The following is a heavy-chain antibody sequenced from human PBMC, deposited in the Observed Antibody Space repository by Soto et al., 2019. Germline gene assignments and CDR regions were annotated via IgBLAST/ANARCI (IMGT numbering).Heavy chain of an antibody. CDR3: AKDSTPADTAMDWYYFDY. Sequence: GGSLRLSCAASGFTFDDYTMHWVRQAPGKGLEWVSLISWDGGSTYYADSVKGRFTISRKHSKNSLYLQMNSLRTEDTALYYCAKDSTPADTAMDWYYFDYWGQGTLVTVSS. J-gene: IGHJ4*02. CDR1: GFTFDDYT. V-gene: IGHV3-43*01. CDR2: ISWDGGST. D-gene: IGHD5-18*01.